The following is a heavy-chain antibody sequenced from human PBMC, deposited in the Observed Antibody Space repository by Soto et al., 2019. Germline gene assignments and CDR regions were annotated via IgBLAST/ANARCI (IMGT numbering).Heavy chain of an antibody. CDR1: GYTFTSYG. Sequence: ASVKVTCKASGYTFTSYGISWVRQAPGQGLEWMGWISAYNGNTNYAQKLQGRVTMTRDTSISTAYMELSRLRSDDTAVYYCARDRVRRRPVQLWEPWFLYGMDVWGQGTTVTVSS. CDR2: ISAYNGNT. D-gene: IGHD5-18*01. J-gene: IGHJ6*02. CDR3: ARDRVRRRPVQLWEPWFLYGMDV. V-gene: IGHV1-18*01.